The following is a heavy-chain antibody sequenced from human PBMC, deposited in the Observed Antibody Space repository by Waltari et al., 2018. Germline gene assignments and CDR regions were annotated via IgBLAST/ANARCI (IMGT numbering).Heavy chain of an antibody. CDR3: ARNIYPNSYDDSGRGAFDV. Sequence: QVQLVQSGAEVKKPGASVRVSCKTFGYTFIDYYIFWVRQAPGQGLEWMGWINPNSAGTNVLQKFRGRVTMTRDTSIFTAYMELSRLTSDDTAVYFCARNIYPNSYDDSGRGAFDVWGQGTMVTVSS. V-gene: IGHV1-2*02. J-gene: IGHJ3*01. CDR2: INPNSAGT. D-gene: IGHD3-22*01. CDR1: GYTFIDYY.